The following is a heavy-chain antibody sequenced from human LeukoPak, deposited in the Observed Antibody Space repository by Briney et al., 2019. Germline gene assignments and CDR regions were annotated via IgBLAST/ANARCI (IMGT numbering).Heavy chain of an antibody. Sequence: PSETLSLTCTVSGGSISSSSYYWGWIRQPPGKGLEWSGSIYYSGSTYYNPSLKSRVTISVDTSKNQFSLKLSSVTAADTAVYYCARHDYSNYANWFDPWGQGTLVTVSS. V-gene: IGHV4-39*01. CDR3: ARHDYSNYANWFDP. D-gene: IGHD4-11*01. CDR2: IYYSGST. CDR1: GGSISSSSYY. J-gene: IGHJ5*02.